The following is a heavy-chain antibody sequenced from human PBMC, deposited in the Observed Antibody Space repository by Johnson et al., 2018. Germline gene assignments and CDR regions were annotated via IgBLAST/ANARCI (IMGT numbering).Heavy chain of an antibody. J-gene: IGHJ3*02. CDR2: ISYDGSNK. Sequence: QVQLVQSGGGVVQPGRSLRLSCAASGFTFSSYGMHWVRQAPGKGLEWVAVISYDGSNKYYTDSVKGRFTISRDNSKNTLYLQMNSLRADDTAVYYCAKDHPPTDDWNYGDSFDIWGQGTLVTVSS. D-gene: IGHD1-7*01. CDR1: GFTFSSYG. V-gene: IGHV3-30*18. CDR3: AKDHPPTDDWNYGDSFDI.